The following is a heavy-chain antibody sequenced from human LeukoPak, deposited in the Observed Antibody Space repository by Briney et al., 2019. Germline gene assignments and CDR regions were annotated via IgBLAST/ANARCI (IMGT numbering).Heavy chain of an antibody. V-gene: IGHV1-2*02. CDR1: GYTFTGYY. CDR2: INPNSGGT. D-gene: IGHD3-3*01. CDR3: ARDRYDFWSGYPSLFDP. Sequence: GASVKVSCKASGYTFTGYYMHWVRQAPGQGLEWMGWINPNSGGTNYAQKFQGRVTMTRDASINTAYMELSRLRSDDTAVYYCARDRYDFWSGYPSLFDPWGQGTLVTVSS. J-gene: IGHJ5*02.